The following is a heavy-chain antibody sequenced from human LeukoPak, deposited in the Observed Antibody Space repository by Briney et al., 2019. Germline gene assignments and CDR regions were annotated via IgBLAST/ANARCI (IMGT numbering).Heavy chain of an antibody. V-gene: IGHV3-48*03. J-gene: IGHJ6*03. CDR1: GFTFSSYE. CDR3: ARVRNYSTYYYYYYYMDV. CDR2: ISSSGSTI. Sequence: GGSLRLSCAASGFTFSSYEMNWVRQAPGKGLEWVSYISSSGSTIYYADSVKGRFTISRDNAKNSLYLQMNSLRAEDTAVYYCARVRNYSTYYYYYYYMDVWGKGTTVTVSS. D-gene: IGHD5-24*01.